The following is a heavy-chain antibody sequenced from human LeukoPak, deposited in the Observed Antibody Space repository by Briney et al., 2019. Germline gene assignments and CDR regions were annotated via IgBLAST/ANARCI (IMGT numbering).Heavy chain of an antibody. CDR1: GGSFSGYY. V-gene: IGHV4-34*01. D-gene: IGHD3-3*01. J-gene: IGHJ6*03. Sequence: SETLSLTXAVYGGSFSGYYWSWIRQPQGKGLEWIGEINHSGSTNYNPSLKSRVTISVDTSKNQFPLKLSSVTAADTAVYYCARGQLGFWSGYYTSNYYYYYMDVWGKGTTVTVSS. CDR3: ARGQLGFWSGYYTSNYYYYYMDV. CDR2: INHSGST.